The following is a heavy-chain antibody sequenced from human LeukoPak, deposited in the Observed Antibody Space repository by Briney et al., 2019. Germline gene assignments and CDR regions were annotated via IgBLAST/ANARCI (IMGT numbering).Heavy chain of an antibody. CDR1: GGTFSSYA. CDR3: ARRLNWNYSSYWFDP. CDR2: IIPIFGTA. V-gene: IGHV1-69*05. Sequence: GASVTVSCKASGGTFSSYAISWVRQAPGQGLEWMGGIIPIFGTANYAQKFQGRVTITTDESTSTAYMELSSLRSEDTAVYYCARRLNWNYSSYWFDPWGQGTLVTVSS. J-gene: IGHJ5*02. D-gene: IGHD1-7*01.